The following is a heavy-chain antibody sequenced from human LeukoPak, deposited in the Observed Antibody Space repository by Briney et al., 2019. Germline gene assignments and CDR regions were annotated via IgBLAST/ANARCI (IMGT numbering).Heavy chain of an antibody. CDR2: INPNTGGT. CDR3: ARVRPRMEESGTSYLRLYYFDY. D-gene: IGHD1-7*01. J-gene: IGHJ4*02. CDR1: GYTFSGYY. V-gene: IGHV1-2*02. Sequence: GASVKVSCTASGYTFSGYYIYWVRQARGQGLEWMGWINPNTGGTNSAQKCQGRVSMTRDTSITTVYMDLNRLTSDDTAVYYCARVRPRMEESGTSYLRLYYFDYWGQGTLVSVSS.